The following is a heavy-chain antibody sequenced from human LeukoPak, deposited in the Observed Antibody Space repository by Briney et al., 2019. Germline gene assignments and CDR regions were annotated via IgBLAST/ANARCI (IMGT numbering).Heavy chain of an antibody. Sequence: GGSLRLSCAASGFTFSSYSMNWVRRAPGKRLEWVSSISSTSTTIYYADSVKGRFTISRDSAKNSLYLQMNSLRDEDTAVYYCARTYGSGTNFDYWGQGTLVTVSS. CDR2: ISSTSTTI. D-gene: IGHD6-19*01. J-gene: IGHJ4*02. CDR3: ARTYGSGTNFDY. V-gene: IGHV3-48*02. CDR1: GFTFSSYS.